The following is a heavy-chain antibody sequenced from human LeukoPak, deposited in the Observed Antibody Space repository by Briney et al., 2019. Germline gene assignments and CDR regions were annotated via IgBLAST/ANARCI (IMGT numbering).Heavy chain of an antibody. J-gene: IGHJ4*02. CDR3: AKRSTVTPWYDY. CDR2: ISGSGGST. D-gene: IGHD4-17*01. Sequence: GGSLRLSCAASGFTFSSYAMSWVRQAPGKGLEWVSAISGSGGSTYYADSVKGRFTISRDNSKNTLYLQMNSLRAEETAVYYCAKRSTVTPWYDYWGQGTLVTVSS. V-gene: IGHV3-23*01. CDR1: GFTFSSYA.